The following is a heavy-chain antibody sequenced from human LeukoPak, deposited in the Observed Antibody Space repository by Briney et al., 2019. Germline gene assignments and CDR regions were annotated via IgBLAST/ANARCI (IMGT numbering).Heavy chain of an antibody. Sequence: GRSLRLSCAASGFTFDDYAMHWVRQAPGKGQDWASGISWNSGSIGYADSVKGRFTISRDNAKNSLYLQMNSLRAEDTALYYCAKDISRVGELLFDYWGQGTLVTVSS. CDR3: AKDISRVGELLFDY. CDR2: ISWNSGSI. CDR1: GFTFDDYA. D-gene: IGHD3-10*01. V-gene: IGHV3-9*01. J-gene: IGHJ4*02.